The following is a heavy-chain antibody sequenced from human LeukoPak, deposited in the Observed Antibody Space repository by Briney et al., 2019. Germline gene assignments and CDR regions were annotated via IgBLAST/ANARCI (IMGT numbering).Heavy chain of an antibody. CDR1: GYTFTYRY. CDR3: ARSGSNGSSTSSAFDP. V-gene: IGHV1-45*02. CDR2: ITPFNGNT. Sequence: GASVKVSCKASGYTFTYRYLHWVRQAPGQALEWMGWITPFNGNTNYAQKFQDRVTITRDRSMSTAYMELSSLRSEDTAMYYCARSGSNGSSTSSAFDPWGQGTLVTVSS. J-gene: IGHJ5*02. D-gene: IGHD2-2*01.